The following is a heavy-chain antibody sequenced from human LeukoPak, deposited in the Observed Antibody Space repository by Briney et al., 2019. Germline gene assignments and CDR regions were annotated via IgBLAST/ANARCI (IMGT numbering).Heavy chain of an antibody. CDR3: ASQGYSSGSSDYFDY. D-gene: IGHD6-19*01. J-gene: IGHJ4*02. CDR1: GYTFTSYG. V-gene: IGHV1-18*01. CDR2: ISAYNGNT. Sequence: ASVKVSCKASGYTFTSYGISWVRQAPGQGLEWMGWISAYNGNTNYAQKLQSRVTMTTDTSTSTAYMELRSLRSDDTAVYYCASQGYSSGSSDYFDYWGQGTLVTVSS.